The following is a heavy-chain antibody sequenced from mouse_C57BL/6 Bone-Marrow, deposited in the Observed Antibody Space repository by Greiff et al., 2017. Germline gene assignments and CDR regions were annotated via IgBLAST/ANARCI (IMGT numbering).Heavy chain of an antibody. CDR3: ESGEGAWYYLDY. Sequence: QVQLQQPGPELVKPGASVKLSCKASGYTFTSYWLHWVKQRRGQGLEWIGTISPSNGGTNYNEKFKNKATLTVDKSSSTAYMQLSSLTSEDSAVYYCESGEGAWYYLDYWGQGTTVTVSS. V-gene: IGHV1-53*01. J-gene: IGHJ2*01. CDR2: ISPSNGGT. CDR1: GYTFTSYW.